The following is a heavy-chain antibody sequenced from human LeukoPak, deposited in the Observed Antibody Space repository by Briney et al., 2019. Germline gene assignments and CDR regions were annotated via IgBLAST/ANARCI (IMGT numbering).Heavy chain of an antibody. V-gene: IGHV5-51*04. CDR3: ARVTGLSGQVDY. Sequence: GESLKISCKGSGNSFTNYWIAWVRQLPGKGLEWMGIIYPGDSDTRYSPSFQDQVTISADKPISTAYLQWSSPKASDTAMYYCARVTGLSGQVDYWGQGTLATVSS. D-gene: IGHD5/OR15-5a*01. CDR1: GNSFTNYW. CDR2: IYPGDSDT. J-gene: IGHJ4*02.